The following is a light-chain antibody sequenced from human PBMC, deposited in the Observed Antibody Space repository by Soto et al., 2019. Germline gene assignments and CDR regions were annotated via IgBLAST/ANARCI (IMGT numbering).Light chain of an antibody. J-gene: IGLJ3*02. V-gene: IGLV2-11*01. CDR3: CSYASNKTVV. CDR2: DVS. CDR1: SSDVGGYIY. Sequence: QSALTQPRSVSGSPGQSVTISCTGTSSDVGGYIYVSWYQQYPAKAPKVMIYDVSRRPSGVPDRFSGSKSDNTASLTISGLQAEDEAVYYCCSYASNKTVVFGGGTKLTVL.